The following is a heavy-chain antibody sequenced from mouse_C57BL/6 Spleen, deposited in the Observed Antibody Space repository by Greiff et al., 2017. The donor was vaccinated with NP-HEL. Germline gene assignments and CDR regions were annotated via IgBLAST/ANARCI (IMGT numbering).Heavy chain of an antibody. V-gene: IGHV1-80*01. D-gene: IGHD1-1*01. Sequence: QVQLKESGAELVKPGASVKISCKASGYAFSSYWMNWVKQRPGKGLEWIGQIYPGDGDTNYNGKFKGKATLTADKSSSTAYMQLSSLTSEDSAVYFCARKTVVAYNYAMDYWGQGTSVTVSS. CDR2: IYPGDGDT. CDR3: ARKTVVAYNYAMDY. CDR1: GYAFSSYW. J-gene: IGHJ4*01.